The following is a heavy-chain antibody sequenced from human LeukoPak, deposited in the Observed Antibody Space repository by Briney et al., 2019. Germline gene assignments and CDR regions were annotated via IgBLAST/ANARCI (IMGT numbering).Heavy chain of an antibody. J-gene: IGHJ5*02. CDR2: IYYTGSATYT. CDR3: VSHMDYGDNSRWFDP. V-gene: IGHV4-59*08. CDR1: GGSISSHY. D-gene: IGHD4-23*01. Sequence: PSETLSLTCSVSGGSISSHYWAGIRQPPGKGLEWVGNIYYTGSATYTKYNPSLESRVTISLAPSETQFSLRLSSVTAADTAVYYRVSHMDYGDNSRWFDPWGQGILVTVSS.